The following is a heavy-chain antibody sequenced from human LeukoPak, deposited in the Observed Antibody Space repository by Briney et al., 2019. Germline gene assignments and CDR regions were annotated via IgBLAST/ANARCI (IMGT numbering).Heavy chain of an antibody. Sequence: GGSRRLSCAASGFTFSSFAMAWVRHAPGKGLEWVSSIGGSGGSISYADSVKGRFTISRDNSKNTLYLQMNSLRAEDTAVYYCAKDWGIWGQGTLVTVSS. CDR1: GFTFSSFA. V-gene: IGHV3-23*01. CDR2: IGGSGGSI. D-gene: IGHD3-16*01. CDR3: AKDWGI. J-gene: IGHJ4*02.